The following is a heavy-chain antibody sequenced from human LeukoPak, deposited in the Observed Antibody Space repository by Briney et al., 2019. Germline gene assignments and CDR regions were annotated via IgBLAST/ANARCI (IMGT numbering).Heavy chain of an antibody. J-gene: IGHJ4*02. CDR2: IYSTGDT. CDR3: ARGGRSSELV. CDR1: GFIVSSVY. D-gene: IGHD6-6*01. Sequence: GGSLRLSCAASGFIVSSVYMSWVRQSPGKGLECVSIIYSTGDTYYADSVKGRFTISRDVSKNTVYLQMNSLRAEDMAVYYCARGGRSSELVWGQGTRVTVSS. V-gene: IGHV3-53*01.